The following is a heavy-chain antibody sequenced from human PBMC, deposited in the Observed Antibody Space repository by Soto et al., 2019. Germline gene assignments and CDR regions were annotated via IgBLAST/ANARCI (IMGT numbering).Heavy chain of an antibody. Sequence: GGSLRLSCAVSGLTVSRTQMSWVRQAPGKGLQWVSVIYSAGSTYYANAVKGRFTISRDISENKIFLELNGLTVDDTAVYYCERDREQEYSRSIFFDYWGRATVVTVSS. CDR2: IYSAGST. J-gene: IGHJ4*01. CDR3: ERDREQEYSRSIFFDY. D-gene: IGHD6-13*01. V-gene: IGHV3-53*01. CDR1: GLTVSRTQ.